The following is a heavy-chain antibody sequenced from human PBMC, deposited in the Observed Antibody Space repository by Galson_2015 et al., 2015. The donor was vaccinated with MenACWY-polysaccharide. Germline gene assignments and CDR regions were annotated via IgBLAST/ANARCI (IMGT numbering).Heavy chain of an antibody. V-gene: IGHV3-23*01. CDR3: AKANSGGICTSGWACWFDP. CDR1: GFTFPNSA. D-gene: IGHD2-15*01. Sequence: SLRLSCAASGFTFPNSAMNWVRQAPGQGLEWVLSIGGSGTTYYADSVKGRFTISRDTSKNMVYLQMNSLRAEYTAIYYCAKANSGGICTSGWACWFDPWGQGSLVIVSS. CDR2: IGGSGTT. J-gene: IGHJ5*02.